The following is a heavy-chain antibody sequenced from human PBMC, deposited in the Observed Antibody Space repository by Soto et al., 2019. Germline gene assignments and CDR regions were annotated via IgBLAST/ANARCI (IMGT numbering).Heavy chain of an antibody. V-gene: IGHV3-30*18. CDR3: AKLAQRWLQLKYFDY. D-gene: IGHD5-12*01. CDR1: GFTLSSYG. CDR2: ISYDGSNK. J-gene: IGHJ4*02. Sequence: GGSLRLSCAASGFTLSSYGMHWVRQAPGKGLEWVAVISYDGSNKYYADSVKGRFTISRDNSKNTLYLQMNSLRAEDTAVYYCAKLAQRWLQLKYFDYWGQGTLVTGSS.